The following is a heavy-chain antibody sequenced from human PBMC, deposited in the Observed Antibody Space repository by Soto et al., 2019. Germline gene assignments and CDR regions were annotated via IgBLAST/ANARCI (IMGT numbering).Heavy chain of an antibody. D-gene: IGHD2-2*01. Sequence: PGESLKISCKGSGYSFTSYWISCVRQMPGKGLEWMGRIDPSDSYTNYSPSFQGHVTISADKSISTAYLQWSSLKASDTAMYYCARHEGYCISTSGDARGWFDSWGQRTLVTGS. CDR1: GYSFTSYW. V-gene: IGHV5-10-1*01. J-gene: IGHJ5*01. CDR3: ARHEGYCISTSGDARGWFDS. CDR2: IDPSDSYT.